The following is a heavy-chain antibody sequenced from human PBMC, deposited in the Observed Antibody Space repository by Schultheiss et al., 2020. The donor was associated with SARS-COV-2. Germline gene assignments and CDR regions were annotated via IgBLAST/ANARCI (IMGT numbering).Heavy chain of an antibody. D-gene: IGHD6-19*01. CDR3: ARGTAVAGSWFDP. Sequence: SETLSLTCTVSGGFIINNQWSWIRQPPGKGLEWIGSIYYSGSTYYNPSLKSRVTISVDTSKNQFSLKLSSVTAADTAVYYCARGTAVAGSWFDPWGQGTLVTVSS. J-gene: IGHJ5*02. CDR1: GGFIINNQ. V-gene: IGHV4-59*01. CDR2: IYYSGST.